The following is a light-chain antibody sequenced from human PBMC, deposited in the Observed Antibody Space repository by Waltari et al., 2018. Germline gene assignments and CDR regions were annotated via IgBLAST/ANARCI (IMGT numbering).Light chain of an antibody. CDR2: DAS. CDR3: QQRSNWPGT. J-gene: IGKJ3*01. CDR1: HSVGSH. Sequence: ENVLTQSPATLSLSPGERATLSCRASHSVGSHLAWYQQKPGQAPRLLIYDASNRATGIPARFSGSGSGTDFTLTISGVEPEDFAVYYCQQRSNWPGTFGPGTKVDIK. V-gene: IGKV3-11*01.